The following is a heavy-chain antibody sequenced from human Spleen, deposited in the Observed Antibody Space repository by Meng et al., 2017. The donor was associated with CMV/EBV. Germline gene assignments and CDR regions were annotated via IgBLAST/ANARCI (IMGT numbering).Heavy chain of an antibody. CDR2: IIPIFGAA. J-gene: IGHJ4*02. Sequence: KASGGTFSAYAITWVRQAPGQGLEWMGGIIPIFGAANYAQKFQGRVTIITDESTSTAYMELSSLRSEDTAVYYCARGSIVGASYYFDYWGQGTLVTVSS. CDR3: ARGSIVGASYYFDY. CDR1: GGTFSAYA. D-gene: IGHD1-26*01. V-gene: IGHV1-69*05.